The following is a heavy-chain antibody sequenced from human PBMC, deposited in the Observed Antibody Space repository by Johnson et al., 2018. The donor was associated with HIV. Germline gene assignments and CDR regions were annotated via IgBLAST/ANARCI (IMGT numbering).Heavy chain of an antibody. CDR1: EFSFSTYA. CDR2: ISYDGSNK. D-gene: IGHD3-22*01. V-gene: IGHV3-30-3*01. Sequence: QMQLVESGGGVVQPGRSLRLSCAASEFSFSTYALHWVRQAPGEGLEWVAVISYDGSNKYYADSVKGRFTISRDNAKNSLYLQMNSLRVEDTAVYYCARDLKSYYESSGYFDAFDIWGQGTRVTVSS. J-gene: IGHJ3*02. CDR3: ARDLKSYYESSGYFDAFDI.